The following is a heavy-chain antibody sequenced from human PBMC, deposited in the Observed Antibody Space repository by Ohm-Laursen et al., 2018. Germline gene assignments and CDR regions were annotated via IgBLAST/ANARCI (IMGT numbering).Heavy chain of an antibody. CDR3: TTARRGD. V-gene: IGHV3-15*01. J-gene: IGHJ4*02. CDR2: IKSKSDGGAT. D-gene: IGHD3-10*01. CDR1: GFTFSNTW. Sequence: SLRLSCAASGFTFSNTWMSWARQAPGKGLEWVGRIKSKSDGGATDYPAPVRGRFTISRDDSKNTLYLEMNSLKTEDTAVYYCTTARRGDWGQGTLVTVSS.